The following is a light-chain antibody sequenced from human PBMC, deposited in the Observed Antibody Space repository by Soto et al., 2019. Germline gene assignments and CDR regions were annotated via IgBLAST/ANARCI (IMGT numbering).Light chain of an antibody. Sequence: DIQMTQSPSTLSASVGGRVTITCQASQSISSWLACDQHKPGKAPKLLIYKASTLKSGVPSRFSGSGSGTEFTLTFSSLQPDDFATYYCQHYNSYSEAFGQGTKVDI. CDR3: QHYNSYSEA. CDR1: QSISSW. V-gene: IGKV1-5*03. CDR2: KAS. J-gene: IGKJ1*01.